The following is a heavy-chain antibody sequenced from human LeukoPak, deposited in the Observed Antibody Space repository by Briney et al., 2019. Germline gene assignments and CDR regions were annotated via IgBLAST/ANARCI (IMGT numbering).Heavy chain of an antibody. CDR3: ARERVESNYDPFGYYYYYMDV. CDR1: GGSISSYY. J-gene: IGHJ6*03. V-gene: IGHV4-59*01. CDR2: IYYSGST. Sequence: SETLSLTCTVSGGSISSYYWSWIRQPPGKGLEWIGYIYYSGSTNYNPSLKSRVTISVDTSKNQFSLKLSSVTAADTAVYYCARERVESNYDPFGYYYYYMDVWGKGTTVTVSS. D-gene: IGHD4-11*01.